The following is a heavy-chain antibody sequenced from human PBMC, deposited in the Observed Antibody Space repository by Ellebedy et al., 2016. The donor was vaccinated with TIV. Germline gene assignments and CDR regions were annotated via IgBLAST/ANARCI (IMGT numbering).Heavy chain of an antibody. J-gene: IGHJ3*02. Sequence: GESLKISCAASGFSFSSYWMSWVRQAPGKGLEWISYISHSSITIKYADSVKGRFTVSRDNSKNSLYLQMNSLRVEDTALYYCARDMGWGNERNNDAFDIWGQGTTVTVSS. CDR3: ARDMGWGNERNNDAFDI. CDR1: GFSFSSYW. D-gene: IGHD7-27*01. V-gene: IGHV3-48*04. CDR2: ISHSSITI.